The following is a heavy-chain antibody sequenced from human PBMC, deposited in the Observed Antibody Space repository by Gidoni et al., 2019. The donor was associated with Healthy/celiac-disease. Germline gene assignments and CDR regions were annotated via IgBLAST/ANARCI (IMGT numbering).Heavy chain of an antibody. J-gene: IGHJ3*02. D-gene: IGHD2-2*01. Sequence: QVQLVESGGGVVQPGRSLRLSCAASGFTFSSYGMHWVRQAPGKGLEWVAVISYDGSNKYYADSVKGRFTISRDNSKNTLYLQMNSLRAEDTAVYYCAKGLMGRLVVRAFDIWGQGTIVTVSS. CDR2: ISYDGSNK. CDR1: GFTFSSYG. V-gene: IGHV3-30*18. CDR3: AKGLMGRLVVRAFDI.